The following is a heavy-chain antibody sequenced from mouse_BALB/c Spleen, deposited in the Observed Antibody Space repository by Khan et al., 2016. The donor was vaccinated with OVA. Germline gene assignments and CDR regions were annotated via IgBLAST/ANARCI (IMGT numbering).Heavy chain of an antibody. D-gene: IGHD2-13*01. J-gene: IGHJ4*01. CDR1: GFSLVTYG. CDR3: ARETAYYGDYEAMDY. V-gene: IGHV2-9*02. CDR2: IWTGGST. Sequence: QVQLKESGPGLVASSQSLSITCTVSGFSLVTYGVHWVRQSPGRGLEWLGVIWTGGSTNYNSALMSRLSISKDNSKSQVFLKMNSLQTDDTAMYYCARETAYYGDYEAMDYWGQGTSVTVSS.